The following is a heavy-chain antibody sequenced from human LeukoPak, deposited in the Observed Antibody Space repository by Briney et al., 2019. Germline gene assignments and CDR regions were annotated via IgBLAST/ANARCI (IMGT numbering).Heavy chain of an antibody. V-gene: IGHV3-48*01. CDR2: ISSSSSTI. D-gene: IGHD3-3*01. J-gene: IGHJ3*02. Sequence: GGSLRLSCAASGFTFSSYSMNWVRQAPGKGLEWVSYISSSSSTIYYADSVKGRFTISRDNAKNSLYLQMNSLKTEDTAVYYCTTAVITYYDFWSGSWGLDAFDIWGQGTMVTVSS. CDR1: GFTFSSYS. CDR3: TTAVITYYDFWSGSWGLDAFDI.